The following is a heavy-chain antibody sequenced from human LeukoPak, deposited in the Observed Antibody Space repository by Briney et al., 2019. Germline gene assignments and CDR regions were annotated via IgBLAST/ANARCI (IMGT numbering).Heavy chain of an antibody. CDR2: ISGSGGST. V-gene: IGHV3-23*01. CDR3: ARGVARSSKFHFSYYFDY. J-gene: IGHJ4*02. Sequence: GGSLRLSCAASGFTFSSYAMSWVRQAPGKGLEWVSAISGSGGSTYYADSVKGRFTISRDNAKNSLYLQMNSLRAEDTAVYYCARGVARSSKFHFSYYFDYWGQGTLVTVSS. D-gene: IGHD6-6*01. CDR1: GFTFSSYA.